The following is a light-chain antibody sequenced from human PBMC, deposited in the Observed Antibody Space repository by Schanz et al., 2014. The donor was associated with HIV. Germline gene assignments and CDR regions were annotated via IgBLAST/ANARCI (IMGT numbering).Light chain of an antibody. CDR1: QTVSNN. J-gene: IGKJ1*01. V-gene: IGKV3-15*01. CDR2: GAS. CDR3: QQYNNWRT. Sequence: EIVMTQSPGTLSVSPGERATLSCRASQTVSNNLAWYQQKLGQAPRLLIYGASSRATGIPARFSGSGSGTEFTLTISSLEPEDFAVYYCQQYNNWRTFGQGTKVEIK.